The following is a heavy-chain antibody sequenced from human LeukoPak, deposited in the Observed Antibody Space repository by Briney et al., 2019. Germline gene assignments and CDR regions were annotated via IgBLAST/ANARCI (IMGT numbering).Heavy chain of an antibody. CDR2: IGSYEGDT. CDR1: SY. D-gene: IGHD1-1*01. Sequence: ASVKVSCTATSYISWVRQAPGQGLEWMAWIGSYEGDTYYAQNFRDRLTVTSDTSTGTVYLHLRSLRPDDTAVYYCARDFWNFDDSGGYNRDFDSWGQGTLVTVSS. CDR3: ARDFWNFDDSGGYNRDFDS. J-gene: IGHJ5*01. V-gene: IGHV1-18*04.